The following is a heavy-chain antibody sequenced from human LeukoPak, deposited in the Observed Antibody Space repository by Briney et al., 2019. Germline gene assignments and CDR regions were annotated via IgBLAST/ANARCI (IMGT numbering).Heavy chain of an antibody. J-gene: IGHJ4*02. CDR3: AKVGIAAAGTPYSYFDY. CDR1: GFTFSSYG. D-gene: IGHD6-13*01. Sequence: PGGSLRLSCAASGFTFSSYGMHWVRQAPGKGLEWVAVIWYDGSNKYYADSVKGRFTISRDNSKNTLYLQMSSLRAEDTAVYYCAKVGIAAAGTPYSYFDYWGQGTLVTVSS. CDR2: IWYDGSNK. V-gene: IGHV3-30*02.